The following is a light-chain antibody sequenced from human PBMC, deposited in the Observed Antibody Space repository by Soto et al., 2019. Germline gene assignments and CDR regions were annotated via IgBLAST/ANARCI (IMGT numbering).Light chain of an antibody. CDR1: SSDVGGYNY. J-gene: IGLJ1*01. V-gene: IGLV2-14*01. CDR2: DVS. Sequence: QSALTQPASVSGSPGQSITISCTGTSSDVGGYNYVSWYQQHPGKDPKLMIYDVSNRPSGVSNRFSGSKSGNTASLTISGLQAEDEADYYCSSYTSSSTLPDVFGTGTKLTVL. CDR3: SSYTSSSTLPDV.